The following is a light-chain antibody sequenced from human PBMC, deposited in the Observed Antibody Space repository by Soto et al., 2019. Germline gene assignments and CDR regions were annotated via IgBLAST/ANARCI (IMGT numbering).Light chain of an antibody. V-gene: IGLV2-23*01. CDR3: CSYAGSSV. Sequence: QSALTQPASVSGSPGQSITISCTGTSSDVGSYNLVSWYQQHPGKAPKLMIYEGSKRPSGVSNRFSGSKSGNTASLTISGIQAEDEADYYCCSYAGSSVFGGGTKLTV. CDR1: SSDVGSYNL. CDR2: EGS. J-gene: IGLJ2*01.